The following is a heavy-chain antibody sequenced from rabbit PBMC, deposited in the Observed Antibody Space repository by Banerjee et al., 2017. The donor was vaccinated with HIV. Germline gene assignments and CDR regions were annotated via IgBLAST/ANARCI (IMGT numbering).Heavy chain of an antibody. CDR1: GFSY. Sequence: QSLEESGGDLVQPEGSLTLTCTASGFSYMCWVRQAPGKGLEWIACINSSSGNTVYATWAKGRFTISKTSSTTVTLQMTSLTAADTATYFCARDLAGVIGWNFNLWGPGTLVTVS. V-gene: IGHV1S40*01. D-gene: IGHD4-1*01. J-gene: IGHJ4*01. CDR3: ARDLAGVIGWNFNL. CDR2: INSSSGNT.